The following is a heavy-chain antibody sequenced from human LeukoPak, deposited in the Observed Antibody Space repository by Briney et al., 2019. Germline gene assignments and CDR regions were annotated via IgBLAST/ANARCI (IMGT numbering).Heavy chain of an antibody. J-gene: IGHJ4*02. CDR1: GFTFSSFA. CDR3: AKEKEFYFDN. V-gene: IGHV3-23*01. D-gene: IGHD3-10*01. CDR2: ISKSGGSS. Sequence: QSGGSLRLSCAVSGFTFSSFAMSWVRQAPGKGLEWVSGISKSGGSSYYADSVKGRFTISRDNSKNTLYLQMNSLRAEDTAVYYRAKEKEFYFDNWGQGALVTVSS.